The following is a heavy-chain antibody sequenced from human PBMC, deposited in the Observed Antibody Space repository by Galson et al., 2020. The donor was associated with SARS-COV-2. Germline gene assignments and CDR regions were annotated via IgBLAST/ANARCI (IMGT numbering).Heavy chain of an antibody. CDR1: GYSISSGYY. V-gene: IGHV4-38-2*02. CDR3: ARVVVLMVYTKRVNWFDP. D-gene: IGHD2-8*01. Sequence: SETLSLTCTVSGYSISSGYYWGWIRQPPGKGLEWIGSIYHSGSTYYNPSLKSRVTISLDTSKNQFSLKLSSVTAADTAVYYCARVVVLMVYTKRVNWFDPWGQGTLVTVSS. J-gene: IGHJ5*02. CDR2: IYHSGST.